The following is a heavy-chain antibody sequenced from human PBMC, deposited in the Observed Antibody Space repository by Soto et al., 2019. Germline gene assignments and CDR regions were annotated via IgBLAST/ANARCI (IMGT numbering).Heavy chain of an antibody. D-gene: IGHD2-2*01. CDR3: ARDIVVVPAAIHYYGMDV. V-gene: IGHV1-69*01. CDR2: IIPIFGTA. Sequence: QVQLVQSGAEVKKPGSSVKVSCKASGGTFSSYAISWVRQAPGQGLEWMGGIIPIFGTANYAQKFQGRVTITADESTSTAYMELSSLRSEDTAVYYCARDIVVVPAAIHYYGMDVWGQGTTVTVSS. CDR1: GGTFSSYA. J-gene: IGHJ6*02.